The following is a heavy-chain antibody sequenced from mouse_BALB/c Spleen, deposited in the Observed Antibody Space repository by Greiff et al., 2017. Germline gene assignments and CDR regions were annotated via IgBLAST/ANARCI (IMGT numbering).Heavy chain of an antibody. Sequence: QVQLKESGAELVRPGVSVKISCKGSGYTFTDYAMHWVKQSHAKSLEWIGVISTYYGDASYNQKFKGKATMTVDKSSSTAYMELARLTSEDSAIYYCAREKYGNYFDYWGQGTTLTVSS. D-gene: IGHD2-10*02. J-gene: IGHJ2*01. CDR3: AREKYGNYFDY. V-gene: IGHV1S137*01. CDR1: GYTFTDYA. CDR2: ISTYYGDA.